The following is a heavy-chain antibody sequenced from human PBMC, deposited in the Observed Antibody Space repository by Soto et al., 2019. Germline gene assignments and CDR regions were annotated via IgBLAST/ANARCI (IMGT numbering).Heavy chain of an antibody. CDR3: AKRRAWGDIVVVPADNYFDY. CDR2: ISGSGGST. D-gene: IGHD2-2*01. Sequence: GGSLRLSCAASGFTFSSYAMSWVRQAPGKGLEWVSAISGSGGSTYYADSVKGRFTISRDNSKNTLYLQMNSLRAEDTAVYYCAKRRAWGDIVVVPADNYFDYWGQGTLVTVSS. V-gene: IGHV3-23*01. CDR1: GFTFSSYA. J-gene: IGHJ4*02.